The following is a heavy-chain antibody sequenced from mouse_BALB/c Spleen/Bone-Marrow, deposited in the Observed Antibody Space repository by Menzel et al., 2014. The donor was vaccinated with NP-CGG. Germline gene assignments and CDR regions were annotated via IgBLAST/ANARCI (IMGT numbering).Heavy chain of an antibody. J-gene: IGHJ4*01. D-gene: IGHD1-1*01. CDR1: GFTFSSYG. V-gene: IGHV5-6*01. CDR2: ISSGGSYT. Sequence: EVQGVESGGDLVKPGGSLKLSCAVSGFTFSSYGMSWVRQTPDKRLEWVATISSGGSYTYYPDSVKGRFTISRDNANNALYLQMSSLKSEDSAMYLCARRGTTVQYYYPMDYWGQGTSVTVSS. CDR3: ARRGTTVQYYYPMDY.